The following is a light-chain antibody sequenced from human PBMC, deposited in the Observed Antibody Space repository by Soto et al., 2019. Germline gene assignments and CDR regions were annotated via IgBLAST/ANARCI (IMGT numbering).Light chain of an antibody. Sequence: DIKMTQSPSTLSASVGDRVTITCRASQSISSWLGWYQQKPGKAPKLLIYKASSLESGVPSRFSGSGSGTEFTLTISSLQPDDFANYYCQQYNTYPYTFGQGTKVEIK. CDR2: KAS. J-gene: IGKJ2*01. CDR1: QSISSW. V-gene: IGKV1-5*03. CDR3: QQYNTYPYT.